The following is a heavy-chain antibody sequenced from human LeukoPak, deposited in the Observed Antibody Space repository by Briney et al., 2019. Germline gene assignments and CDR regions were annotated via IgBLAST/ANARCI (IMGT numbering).Heavy chain of an antibody. Sequence: PSQTLSLTCTVSGGSISSGSYYWSWIRQPPGKGLEWIGYIYYSGSTNYNPSLKSRVTISVDTSKNQFSLKLSSVTAADTAVYYCARASVAEFDYWGQGTLVTVSS. CDR3: ARASVAEFDY. CDR1: GGSISSGSYY. V-gene: IGHV4-61*01. CDR2: IYYSGST. J-gene: IGHJ4*02. D-gene: IGHD3-10*01.